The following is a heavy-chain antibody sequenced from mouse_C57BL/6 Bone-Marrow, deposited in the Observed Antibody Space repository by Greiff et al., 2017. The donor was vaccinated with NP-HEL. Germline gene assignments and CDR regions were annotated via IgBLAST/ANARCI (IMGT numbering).Heavy chain of an antibody. CDR2: INPSNGGT. Sequence: QVQLQQPGTELVKPGASVKLSCKASGYTFTSYWMHWVKQRPGQGLEWIGNINPSNGGTNYNEKFKSKATLTVDKSSSTAYMQLSSLTSDDSAVYYCARWGYYGSSPFSFAYWGQGTLVTVSA. CDR3: ARWGYYGSSPFSFAY. D-gene: IGHD1-1*01. CDR1: GYTFTSYW. V-gene: IGHV1-53*01. J-gene: IGHJ3*01.